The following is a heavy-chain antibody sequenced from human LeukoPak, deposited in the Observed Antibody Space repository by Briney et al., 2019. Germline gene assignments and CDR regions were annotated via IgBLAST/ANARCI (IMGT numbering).Heavy chain of an antibody. Sequence: GGSLRLSCAASGFIFSNYNMNWVRQAPGKGLEWVSSIGSSSSFMKYADSLKGRFTISRDNAKNSLYLQVNSLRAEDTAVYYCARGPTLTTVDNWGQGTLVTVSS. CDR3: ARGPTLTTVDN. CDR1: GFIFSNYN. V-gene: IGHV3-21*01. J-gene: IGHJ4*02. D-gene: IGHD3-3*01. CDR2: IGSSSSFM.